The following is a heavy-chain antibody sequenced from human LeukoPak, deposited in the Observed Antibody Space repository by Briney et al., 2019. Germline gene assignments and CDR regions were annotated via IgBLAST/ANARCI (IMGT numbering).Heavy chain of an antibody. CDR1: GFTFSEYA. CDR2: ISGSGGST. J-gene: IGHJ4*02. CDR3: AKVRYGVVVITPNYFDY. D-gene: IGHD3-22*01. V-gene: IGHV3-23*01. Sequence: GGSLRLSCAASGFTFSEYAMSWVRQAPGKGLEWVSVISGSGGSTYYADSVKGRFTISRDNSKNTLYVQMNSLRAEDTAIYYCAKVRYGVVVITPNYFDYWGQGTLVTVSS.